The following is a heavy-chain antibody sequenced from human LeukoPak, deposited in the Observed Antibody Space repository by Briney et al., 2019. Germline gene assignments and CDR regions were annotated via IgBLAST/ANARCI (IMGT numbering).Heavy chain of an antibody. CDR3: ARLSREWELRDAFDI. J-gene: IGHJ3*02. CDR1: GFTFDDYG. Sequence: GGSLRLSCAASGFTFDDYGMSWVRQAPGKGLVWVSRINSDGSSTSYADSVKGRFTISRDNAKNTLYLQMNSLRAEDTAVYYCARLSREWELRDAFDIWGQGTMVTVSS. D-gene: IGHD1-26*01. V-gene: IGHV3-74*01. CDR2: INSDGSST.